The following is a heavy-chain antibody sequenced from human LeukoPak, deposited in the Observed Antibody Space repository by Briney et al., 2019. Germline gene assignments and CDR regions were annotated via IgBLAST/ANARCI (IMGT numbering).Heavy chain of an antibody. D-gene: IGHD6-19*01. J-gene: IGHJ4*02. CDR2: IYSGGST. CDR1: GFTVSSNY. CDR3: VREGRRQWPPSRRSADGTFDY. V-gene: IGHV3-53*01. Sequence: PGGSLRLSCAASGFTVSSNYMSWVRQAPGKGLEWVSVIYSGGSTYYADSVKGRFTISRDNAKNSLYLQMNSLRAEDTAVYYCVREGRRQWPPSRRSADGTFDYWGQGTLVTVSS.